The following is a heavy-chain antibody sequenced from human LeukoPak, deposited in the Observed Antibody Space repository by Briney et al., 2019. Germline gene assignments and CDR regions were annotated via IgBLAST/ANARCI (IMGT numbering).Heavy chain of an antibody. CDR1: GGSISSYY. V-gene: IGHV4-34*01. J-gene: IGHJ6*03. Sequence: SETLSLTCTVSGGSISSYYWSWIRQPPGKGLEWIGEIKPSGRTNYNPSLESRVTISVDTSKNHFSLKLSSVTAADTAVYYCARRDYLDHFYYIDVWDKGNTVTVSS. CDR2: IKPSGRT. CDR3: ARRDYLDHFYYIDV. D-gene: IGHD3-10*01.